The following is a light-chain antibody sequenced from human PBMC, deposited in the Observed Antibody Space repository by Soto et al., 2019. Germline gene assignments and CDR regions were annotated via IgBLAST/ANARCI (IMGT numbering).Light chain of an antibody. V-gene: IGLV8-61*01. CDR3: MLYMGGGLVV. CDR1: SGSVSTTYY. CDR2: STN. Sequence: QTVVTQEPSFSVSPGGTVTLTCGLTSGSVSTTYYPSWYQQTPGQAPRTLIYSTNIRSSGVPDRFSGSILGNKAALTVTGVQGDDESDYHCMLYMGGGLVVFGGGTKLTVL. J-gene: IGLJ2*01.